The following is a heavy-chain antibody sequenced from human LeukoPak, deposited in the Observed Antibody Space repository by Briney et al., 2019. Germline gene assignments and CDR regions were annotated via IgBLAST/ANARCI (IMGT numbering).Heavy chain of an antibody. CDR2: INSDGSST. CDR3: ASHYDISGYHYFDD. V-gene: IGHV3-74*01. CDR1: GFTFSTYW. J-gene: IGHJ4*02. Sequence: GGSLRLSCTASGFTFSTYWIHWVRQAPGKGLVWVSHINSDGSSTTYADSVKGRFTISRDNSKNTLYLQMNSLRAEDTAVYYCASHYDISGYHYFDDWGQGTLVTVSS. D-gene: IGHD3-22*01.